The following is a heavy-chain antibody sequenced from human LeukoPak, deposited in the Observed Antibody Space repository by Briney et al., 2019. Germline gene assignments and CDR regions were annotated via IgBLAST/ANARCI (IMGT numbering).Heavy chain of an antibody. CDR2: ISSSSSYI. V-gene: IGHV3-21*01. CDR3: SRVGIAAAGYSFDY. D-gene: IGHD6-13*01. J-gene: IGHJ4*02. Sequence: GGSLRLSCAASGFTFSSYSMSWVRQAPGKGLEWVSSISSSSSYIYYADSVKGRFTISRDHAKNSLYLQMNSLRAEDTAVYYCSRVGIAAAGYSFDYWGQGTLVTVSS. CDR1: GFTFSSYS.